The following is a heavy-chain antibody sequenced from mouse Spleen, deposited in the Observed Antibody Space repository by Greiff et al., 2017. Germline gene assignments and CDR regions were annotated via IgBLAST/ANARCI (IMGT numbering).Heavy chain of an antibody. V-gene: IGHV1-69*01. CDR1: GYTFTDYW. Sequence: QVQLQQPGAELVMPGASVKMSCKASGYTFTDYWMHWVKQRPGQGLEWIGAIDTSDSYTSYNQKFKGKATLTVDESSSTAYMQLSSLTSEDSAVYYCARGDGNYFFDYWGQGTTLTVSS. CDR2: IDTSDSYT. J-gene: IGHJ2*01. D-gene: IGHD2-1*01. CDR3: ARGDGNYFFDY.